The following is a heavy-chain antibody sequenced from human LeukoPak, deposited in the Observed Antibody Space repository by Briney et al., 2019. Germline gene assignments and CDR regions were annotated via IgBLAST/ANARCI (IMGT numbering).Heavy chain of an antibody. CDR1: GFTFSSYS. CDR2: IRSRTYGGTA. V-gene: IGHV3-49*04. CDR3: TRDQPLGE. J-gene: IGHJ4*02. Sequence: GGSLRLSCAASGFTFSSYSMSWVRQAPGKGLEWVGFIRSRTYGGTAEYAASVKGRFTISRDDPKSIAYLQMNSLKSEDTAVYYCTRDQPLGEWGQGTLVTVSS. D-gene: IGHD3-16*01.